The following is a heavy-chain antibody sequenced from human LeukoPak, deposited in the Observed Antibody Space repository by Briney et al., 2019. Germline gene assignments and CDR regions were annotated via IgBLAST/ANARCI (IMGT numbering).Heavy chain of an antibody. CDR1: GGTFSSYA. CDR2: IIPIFGTA. CDR3: ARDSPPRPITMVRGVMLGAFDI. D-gene: IGHD3-10*01. Sequence: ASVKVSCKASGGTFSSYAISWVRQAPGQGLWWMGGIIPIFGTANSAQKSQGRVTITADESTSTAYMELSSLRSEDTAVYYCARDSPPRPITMVRGVMLGAFDIWGQGTMVTVSS. V-gene: IGHV1-69*01. J-gene: IGHJ3*02.